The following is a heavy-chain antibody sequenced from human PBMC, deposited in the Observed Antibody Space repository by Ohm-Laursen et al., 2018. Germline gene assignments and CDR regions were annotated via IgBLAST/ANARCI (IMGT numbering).Heavy chain of an antibody. Sequence: SVKVSCKASGYTFTSYGISWVRQAPGQGLEWMGWISAYNGNTNYAQKLQGRVTMTEDTSTDTAYMELSSLRSEDTAVYYCATFGGYSSNFDYWGQGTLVTVSS. D-gene: IGHD5-18*01. CDR2: ISAYNGNT. J-gene: IGHJ4*02. CDR3: ATFGGYSSNFDY. CDR1: GYTFTSYG. V-gene: IGHV1-18*01.